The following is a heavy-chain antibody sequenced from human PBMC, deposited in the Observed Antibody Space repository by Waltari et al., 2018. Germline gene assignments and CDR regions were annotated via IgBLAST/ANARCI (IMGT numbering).Heavy chain of an antibody. J-gene: IGHJ4*02. Sequence: QVQLQESGPELVKPSETLSLTCTVSGSSTSAYYWSWIRQPPGEGLEGIGYRFYSVNTKYSTSLQSRATISLDTSKRQLSLKLSSVTAADTAVYYCARDSDRGLDYWGQGIPVTVSS. CDR1: GSSTSAYY. V-gene: IGHV4-59*01. D-gene: IGHD2-15*01. CDR3: ARDSDRGLDY. CDR2: RFYSVNT.